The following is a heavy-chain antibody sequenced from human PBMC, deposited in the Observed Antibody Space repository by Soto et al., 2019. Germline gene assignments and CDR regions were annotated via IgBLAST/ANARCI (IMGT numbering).Heavy chain of an antibody. Sequence: QITLKESGPALVKPTQTLTLTCTFSGFSLSACGVGVGWIRQPPGKALECLALIYWDDDKRYSPSLKSRLTIIKDSAKNLVVLTMTNIDPVDTATYYCVHRRKERSSGYYYGRWGQGTLVTVSS. CDR3: VHRRKERSSGYYYGR. D-gene: IGHD3-22*01. J-gene: IGHJ4*02. CDR1: GFSLSACGVG. V-gene: IGHV2-5*02. CDR2: IYWDDDK.